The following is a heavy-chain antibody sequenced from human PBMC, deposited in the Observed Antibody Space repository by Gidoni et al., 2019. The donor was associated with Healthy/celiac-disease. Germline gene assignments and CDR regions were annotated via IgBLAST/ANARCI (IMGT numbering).Heavy chain of an antibody. CDR2: INAGNGNT. D-gene: IGHD1-26*01. CDR1: GYLFISSA. J-gene: IGHJ4*02. V-gene: IGHV1-3*01. CDR3: ARAPFTRGLLGYFDY. Sequence: QVQLVQSGAEVKKPGASGKDTCRASGYLFISSATHWVRQAPGQRLEWMGWINAGNGNTKYSQKFQDRVTITRDTSASTAYMEQNSLRTEDTAVYYGARAPFTRGLLGYFDYWGQGTLVTVSS.